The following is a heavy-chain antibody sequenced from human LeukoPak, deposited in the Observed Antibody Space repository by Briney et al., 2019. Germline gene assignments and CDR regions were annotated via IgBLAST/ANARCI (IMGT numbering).Heavy chain of an antibody. J-gene: IGHJ4*02. D-gene: IGHD1-26*01. CDR1: GFTFSSYG. CDR2: IWYDGSNK. V-gene: IGHV3-33*01. CDR3: ARGRWELLSFDY. Sequence: GGSLRLSCAASGFTFSSYGMHWVRQAPGKGLEWVAVIWYDGSNKYYADSVKGRFTISRDNSKNTLYLQMNSLRAEDTAVYYCARGRWELLSFDYWGQGTLVTVSS.